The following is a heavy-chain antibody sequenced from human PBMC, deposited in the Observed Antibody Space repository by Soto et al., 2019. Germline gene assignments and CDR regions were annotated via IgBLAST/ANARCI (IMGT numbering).Heavy chain of an antibody. J-gene: IGHJ4*02. CDR2: INSDGSST. V-gene: IGHV3-74*01. D-gene: IGHD2-15*01. CDR1: GFTFSSYW. CDR3: ARDRSGYHLDY. Sequence: GGSLRLSCAASGFTFSSYWMHWVRQAPGKGLVWVSLINSDGSSTSYADSVKGRFTISRDNSKNTLFLQMNSLRAEDTAVYYCARDRSGYHLDYWGQGTLVTVSS.